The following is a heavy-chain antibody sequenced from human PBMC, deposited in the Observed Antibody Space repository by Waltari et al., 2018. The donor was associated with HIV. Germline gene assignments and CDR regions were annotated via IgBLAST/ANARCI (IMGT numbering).Heavy chain of an antibody. CDR2: LYSGGTP. Sequence: EVQLVETGGDLIPPGGSLRLSCAASGFTVSTTNMGWVRRAHGKGLEWVSFLYSGGTPYYADSVKGRFTISRDDAETSLFLQMNSLRAEDTAVYYCATSMVPWYFDLWGRGTLVTVSS. CDR3: ATSMVPWYFDL. V-gene: IGHV3-53*02. D-gene: IGHD2-8*01. J-gene: IGHJ2*01. CDR1: GFTVSTTN.